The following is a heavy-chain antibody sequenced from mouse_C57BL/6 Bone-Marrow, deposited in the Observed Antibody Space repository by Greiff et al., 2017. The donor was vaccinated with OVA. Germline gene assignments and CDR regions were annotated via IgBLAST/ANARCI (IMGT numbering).Heavy chain of an antibody. CDR1: GFNIHHPY. Sequence: EVQLQQSVAELVRPGASVKLSCTASGFNIHHPYMHWVKQRPEQGLEWIGRIDPANGNTKYAPKFPGKATITADTSSNTAYLQLSSLTSEDTAIYYCARDSGTDWYFDVWGTGTTVTVSS. D-gene: IGHD4-1*01. V-gene: IGHV14-3*01. CDR2: IDPANGNT. J-gene: IGHJ1*03. CDR3: ARDSGTDWYFDV.